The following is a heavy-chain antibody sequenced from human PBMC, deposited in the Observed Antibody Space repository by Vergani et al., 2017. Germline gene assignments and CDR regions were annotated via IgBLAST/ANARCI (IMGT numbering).Heavy chain of an antibody. V-gene: IGHV1-2*02. J-gene: IGHJ4*02. CDR2: INPNSGGT. CDR3: ARGWADYGSGSYALDY. CDR1: GYTFTGYY. Sequence: QVQLVQSGAEVKKPGASVKVSCKASGYTFTGYYMHWVRQAPGQGLEWMGWINPNSGGTNYAQKFQGRVTMTRDTSISTAYMELSSLRSEDTAVYYCARGWADYGSGSYALDYWGQGTLVTVSS. D-gene: IGHD3-10*01.